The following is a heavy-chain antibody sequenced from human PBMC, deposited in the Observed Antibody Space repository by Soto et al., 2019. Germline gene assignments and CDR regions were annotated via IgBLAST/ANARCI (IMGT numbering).Heavy chain of an antibody. Sequence: EVQLVESGGGLVKPGGSLRLSCAASGFTFSSYSMNWVRQAPGKGLEWVSSISSSSSYIYYADSVKGRFTISRDNAKNSLSLQMTSLRAEDTAVYYCARDRRDGYNFDYWGQGTLVTVSS. D-gene: IGHD5-12*01. V-gene: IGHV3-21*01. CDR2: ISSSSSYI. CDR3: ARDRRDGYNFDY. CDR1: GFTFSSYS. J-gene: IGHJ4*02.